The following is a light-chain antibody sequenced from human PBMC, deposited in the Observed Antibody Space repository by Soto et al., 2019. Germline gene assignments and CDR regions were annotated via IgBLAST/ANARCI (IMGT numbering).Light chain of an antibody. CDR1: QSVGSN. CDR3: QQYNNWTSWT. V-gene: IGKV3-15*01. J-gene: IGKJ1*01. Sequence: ETVMTQSPATLSLSPGDRATLSCRASQSVGSNLAWYQQKPGQAPRLLISGASTRSIGIPARFSGSGSGTEFTLTISSLQSEDFAVYYCQQYNNWTSWTFGQGTKVDIK. CDR2: GAS.